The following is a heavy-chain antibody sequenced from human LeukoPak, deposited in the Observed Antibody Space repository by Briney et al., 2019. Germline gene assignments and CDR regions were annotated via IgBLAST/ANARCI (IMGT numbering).Heavy chain of an antibody. D-gene: IGHD3-22*01. J-gene: IGHJ4*02. Sequence: GGSLRLSCAASGFTVDSNYLSWVRQAPGKGLEWVSTIYTGGNTYYAASVKGRFTISRDFSKNTVFLHMNSLRAEDTAMYYCARGDDSGHYDYFDYWGQGALVTVSS. CDR3: ARGDDSGHYDYFDY. V-gene: IGHV3-53*01. CDR1: GFTVDSNY. CDR2: IYTGGNT.